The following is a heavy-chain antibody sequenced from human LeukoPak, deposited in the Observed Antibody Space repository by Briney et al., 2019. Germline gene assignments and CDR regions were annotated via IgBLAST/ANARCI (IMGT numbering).Heavy chain of an antibody. D-gene: IGHD3-22*01. Sequence: KPSETLSLTCTVSGGSISSSSYYWGWIRQPPGKGLEWIGSIYYSGSTYYNPSLKSRVTIPVDTSKNQFSLKLSSVTAADTAVYYCARRVVYYYDSSGYYPTFPFDYWGQGTLVTVSS. V-gene: IGHV4-39*01. CDR2: IYYSGST. CDR3: ARRVVYYYDSSGYYPTFPFDY. CDR1: GGSISSSSYY. J-gene: IGHJ4*02.